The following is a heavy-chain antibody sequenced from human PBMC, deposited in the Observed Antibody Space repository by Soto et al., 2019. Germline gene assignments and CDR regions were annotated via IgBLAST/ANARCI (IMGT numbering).Heavy chain of an antibody. CDR2: ISYDGSNK. CDR1: GFTFSSYA. D-gene: IGHD3-3*01. Sequence: HPGGSLRLSCAASGFTFSSYAMHWVRQAPGKGLEWVAVISYDGSNKYYADSVKGRFTISRDNSKNTLYLQMNSLRAEDTAVYYCARDSRVRFLEWLYNWFDPWGQGTLVTVSS. J-gene: IGHJ5*02. V-gene: IGHV3-30-3*01. CDR3: ARDSRVRFLEWLYNWFDP.